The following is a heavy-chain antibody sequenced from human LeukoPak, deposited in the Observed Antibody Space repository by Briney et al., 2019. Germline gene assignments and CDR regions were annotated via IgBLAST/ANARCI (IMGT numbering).Heavy chain of an antibody. D-gene: IGHD3-22*01. Sequence: PGGSLRLPCAASGFTFSSYWMHWVRQAPGKGLEWVAVISYDGSNKYYADSVKGRFTISRDNSKNTLYLQMNSLRAEDTAVYYCAKAAHYDSSGYYRYYYGMDVWGQGTTVTVSS. CDR3: AKAAHYDSSGYYRYYYGMDV. CDR2: ISYDGSNK. V-gene: IGHV3-30*18. J-gene: IGHJ6*02. CDR1: GFTFSSYW.